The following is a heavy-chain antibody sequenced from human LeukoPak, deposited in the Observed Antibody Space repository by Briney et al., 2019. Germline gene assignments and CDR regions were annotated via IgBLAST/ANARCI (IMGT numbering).Heavy chain of an antibody. Sequence: GRSLRLSCAASGFTFSSYGMHWVRQAPGKGLEWVAVISYDESNKYYADSVKGRFTISRDNSKNTLYLQMNSLRAEDTAVYYCAKDHGRAFGYWGQGTLVTVSS. CDR1: GFTFSSYG. D-gene: IGHD1-26*01. V-gene: IGHV3-30*18. J-gene: IGHJ4*02. CDR3: AKDHGRAFGY. CDR2: ISYDESNK.